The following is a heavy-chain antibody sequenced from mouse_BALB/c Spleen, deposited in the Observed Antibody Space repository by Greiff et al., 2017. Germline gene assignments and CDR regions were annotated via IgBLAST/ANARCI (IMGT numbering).Heavy chain of an antibody. CDR2: INPSSGYT. J-gene: IGHJ4*01. CDR1: GYTFTSYT. CDR3: ARWGGSAYYYAMDY. Sequence: QVHVKQSGAELARPGASVKMSCKASGYTFTSYTMHWVNQRPGQGLEWIGYINPSSGYTNYNQKFKDKATLTADKSSRTAYMQLSSLTSEDSAVYYGARWGGSAYYYAMDYWGQGTSVTVSS. D-gene: IGHD1-1*02. V-gene: IGHV1-4*01.